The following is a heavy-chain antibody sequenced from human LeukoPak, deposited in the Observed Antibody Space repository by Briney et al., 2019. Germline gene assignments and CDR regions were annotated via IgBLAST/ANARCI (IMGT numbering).Heavy chain of an antibody. CDR3: AKRGYFDYYIDS. CDR2: ISSSGANT. CDR1: GFTFSSFA. Sequence: PGGSLRLSCVVSGFTFSSFAMSWVRQAPGKGLEWVSDISSSGANTFYAGSVKGRFSISRDKSKKTLYLQMNGLRVEDTAIYYCAKRGYFDYYIDSWGQGTLVTVSS. J-gene: IGHJ4*02. D-gene: IGHD3-9*01. V-gene: IGHV3-23*01.